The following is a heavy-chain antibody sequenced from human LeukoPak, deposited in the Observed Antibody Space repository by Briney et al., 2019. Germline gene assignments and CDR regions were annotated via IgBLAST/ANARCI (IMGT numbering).Heavy chain of an antibody. J-gene: IGHJ2*01. CDR2: INHSGST. Sequence: PSETLSLTCAVYGGSFSGYYWSWIRQPPGKGLEWIGEINHSGSTNYNPSLKSRVTISVDTSKNQFSLKLSSVTAADTAVYYCARPATSSGWYFDLWGRGTLVTVSS. V-gene: IGHV4-34*01. CDR3: ARPATSSGWYFDL. CDR1: GGSFSGYY. D-gene: IGHD6-25*01.